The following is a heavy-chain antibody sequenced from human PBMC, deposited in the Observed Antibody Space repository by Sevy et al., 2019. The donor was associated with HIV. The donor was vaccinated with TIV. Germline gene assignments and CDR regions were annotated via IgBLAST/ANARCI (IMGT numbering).Heavy chain of an antibody. J-gene: IGHJ4*02. Sequence: SETLSLTCTVSGGSFSSYYWSWIRQSPGKGLEWIGYIYYNGTTNSSPSLRRRVTISPHTSKSQFSLKLKSVTAADTAVYYCARGRVLFDYWGQGTLVTVSP. CDR3: ARGRVLFDY. V-gene: IGHV4-59*01. CDR2: IYYNGTT. CDR1: GGSFSSYY.